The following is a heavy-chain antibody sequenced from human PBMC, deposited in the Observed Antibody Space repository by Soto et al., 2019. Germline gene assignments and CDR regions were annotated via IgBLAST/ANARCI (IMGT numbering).Heavy chain of an antibody. Sequence: GGSLRLSCAASGFTFSSYGMHWVRQAPGKGLEWVAVISYDGSNKYYADSVKGRFTISRDNSKNTLYLQMNSLRAEDTAVYYCAKPGIAVAGYFDYWGQGTLVTVSS. CDR3: AKPGIAVAGYFDY. J-gene: IGHJ4*02. D-gene: IGHD6-19*01. CDR1: GFTFSSYG. V-gene: IGHV3-30*18. CDR2: ISYDGSNK.